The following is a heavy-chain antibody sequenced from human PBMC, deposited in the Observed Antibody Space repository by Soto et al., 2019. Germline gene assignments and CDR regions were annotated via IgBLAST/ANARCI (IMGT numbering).Heavy chain of an antibody. CDR3: ARLRWETENNWFDP. J-gene: IGHJ5*02. Sequence: PSETLSLTCTVSGDSINSVDHYWSWIRQPPGKGLEWMGYIYHSGSTHYNPSLNSRLTISIDTSTNRFSLNLTFVTAADTAVYFCARLRWETENNWFDPWGQGALVTAPQ. CDR1: GDSINSVDHY. V-gene: IGHV4-30-4*01. CDR2: IYHSGST. D-gene: IGHD1-26*01.